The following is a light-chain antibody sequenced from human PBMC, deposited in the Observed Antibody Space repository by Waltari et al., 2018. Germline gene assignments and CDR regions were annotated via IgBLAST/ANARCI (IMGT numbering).Light chain of an antibody. J-gene: IGLJ2*01. Sequence: SYVLTQPPAVSVAPGKTAGITCGGNNIGRKSVHWYQQRPGQAPLLVVYYNSDRPSGIPERFSGSNSGNTATLTINRVEAGDEADYYCQVWDSDTDPVIFGGGTKLTVL. CDR2: YNS. CDR3: QVWDSDTDPVI. CDR1: NIGRKS. V-gene: IGLV3-21*03.